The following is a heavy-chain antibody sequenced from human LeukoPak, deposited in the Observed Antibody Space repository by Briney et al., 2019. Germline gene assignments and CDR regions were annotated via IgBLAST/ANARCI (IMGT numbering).Heavy chain of an antibody. D-gene: IGHD2-15*01. Sequence: ASVKVSCTASGYTFTGYYMHWVRQAPGQGLEWMGWINPNSGGTNYAQKFQGRVTMTRDTSISTAYMELSRLRSDDTAVYYCARASRDYCSGGSCYSDWFDPWGQGTLVTVSS. CDR2: INPNSGGT. CDR3: ARASRDYCSGGSCYSDWFDP. V-gene: IGHV1-2*02. CDR1: GYTFTGYY. J-gene: IGHJ5*02.